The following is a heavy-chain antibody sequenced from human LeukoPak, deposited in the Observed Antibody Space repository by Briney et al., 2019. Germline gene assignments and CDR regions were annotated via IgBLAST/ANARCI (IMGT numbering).Heavy chain of an antibody. CDR1: GYTFTGYY. J-gene: IGHJ4*02. CDR2: IKPNSGGT. D-gene: IGHD4-11*01. Sequence: ASVKVSCKASGYTFTGYYIHWVRQAPGQGLEWMGWIKPNSGGTNYAQKFQGRVTMTRDTSISTAYMELSRLRSDDTAVYYCAKGPLDYIHGTHYFDYWGQGTLVTVSA. CDR3: AKGPLDYIHGTHYFDY. V-gene: IGHV1-2*02.